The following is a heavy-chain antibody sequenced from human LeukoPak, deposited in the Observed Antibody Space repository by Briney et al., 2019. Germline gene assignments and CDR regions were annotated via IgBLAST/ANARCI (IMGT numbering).Heavy chain of an antibody. Sequence: ASVKVSCKASGYTFTSYDINWVRQATGQGLEWMGWMNPNSGNTGYAQKFQGRVTITRNTSISTAYMELSSLRSEDTAVYYCARGRGFVSSGWYGNYYFDYWGQGTLVTVSS. CDR3: ARGRGFVSSGWYGNYYFDY. CDR2: MNPNSGNT. V-gene: IGHV1-8*03. D-gene: IGHD6-19*01. CDR1: GYTFTSYD. J-gene: IGHJ4*02.